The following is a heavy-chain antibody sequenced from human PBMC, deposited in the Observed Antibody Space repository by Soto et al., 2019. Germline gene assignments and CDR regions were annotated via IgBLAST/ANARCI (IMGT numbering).Heavy chain of an antibody. CDR1: GGTFRSYT. CDR3: ATNYGSGSTHYDH. CDR2: FIPMVAMS. Sequence: QVLLVQSGAEVKKPGSSVKVSCTASGGTFRSYTISWVRQAPGQGPEWMGRFIPMVAMSDYARRFQGRVTITADTSTSTVYMQLHSLRSEDTAVYYCATNYGSGSTHYDHWGRGTLVTVSS. V-gene: IGHV1-69*02. J-gene: IGHJ4*02. D-gene: IGHD3-10*01.